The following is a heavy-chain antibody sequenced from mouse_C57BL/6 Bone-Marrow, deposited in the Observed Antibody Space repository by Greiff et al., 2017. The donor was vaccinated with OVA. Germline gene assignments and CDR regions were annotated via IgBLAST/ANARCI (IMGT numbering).Heavy chain of an antibody. CDR3: TTGDYGDFDV. CDR2: IDPENGDT. D-gene: IGHD2-4*01. V-gene: IGHV14-4*01. CDR1: GFNIKDDY. J-gene: IGHJ1*03. Sequence: VQLKQSGAELVRPGASVKLSCTASGFNIKDDYMHWVKQRPEQGLEWIGWIDPENGDTEYASKFQGKATITADTSSNTAYLQLSSLTSEDTAVYYCTTGDYGDFDVWGTGTTVTVSS.